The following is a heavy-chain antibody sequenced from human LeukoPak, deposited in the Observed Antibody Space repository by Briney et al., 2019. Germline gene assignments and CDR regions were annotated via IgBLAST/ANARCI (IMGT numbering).Heavy chain of an antibody. Sequence: PSETLSLTCAVSGGSISRSNWWSWVRQPPGKGLEWIGEIYHNGSTNYNPSLKSRVTISQDTSNNQFSLKVSSVTAADTARYYCASGMLRGLAPVALDFWGQGTLVTVSS. J-gene: IGHJ4*02. CDR3: ASGMLRGLAPVALDF. CDR2: IYHNGST. V-gene: IGHV4-4*02. CDR1: GGSISRSNW. D-gene: IGHD3-10*01.